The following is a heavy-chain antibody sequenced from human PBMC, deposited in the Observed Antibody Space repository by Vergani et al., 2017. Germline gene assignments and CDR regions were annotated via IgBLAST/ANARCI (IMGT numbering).Heavy chain of an antibody. CDR3: AGCERYCSSTSCDTYYYYYGMDV. Sequence: QVQLVESGGGLVKPGGSLRLSCAASGFTFSDYYMSWIRQAPGKGLEWVSYISSSGSTIYYADSVKGRFTISRDNAKNSLYLQMISLRAEDPAVYYCAGCERYCSSTSCDTYYYYYGMDVWGQGTTVTVSS. CDR1: GFTFSDYY. V-gene: IGHV3-11*01. D-gene: IGHD2-2*02. CDR2: ISSSGSTI. J-gene: IGHJ6*02.